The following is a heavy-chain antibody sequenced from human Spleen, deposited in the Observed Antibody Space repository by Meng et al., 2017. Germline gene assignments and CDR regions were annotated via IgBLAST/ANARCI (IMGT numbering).Heavy chain of an antibody. CDR1: GYTFVNSGVTYG. CDR2: CGPYSDYR. V-gene: IGHV1-18*01. Sequence: QVQLVQSGAEVKKPGASVKLSCKAYGYTFVNSGVTYGISWVRQAPGQGLEWLGWCGPYSDYRNYARKVQGRVTMTTDTSTNTAYMDLRSLRSDDTAIYYCARGWGSNVPLDSWGQGTLVTVSS. J-gene: IGHJ5*01. D-gene: IGHD3-16*01. CDR3: ARGWGSNVPLDS.